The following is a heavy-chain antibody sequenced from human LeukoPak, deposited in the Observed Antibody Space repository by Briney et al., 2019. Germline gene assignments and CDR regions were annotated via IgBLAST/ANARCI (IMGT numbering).Heavy chain of an antibody. D-gene: IGHD3-16*01. CDR2: ISSSSSTI. Sequence: GGSLRLSCAASGFTFSTYSMNWVRQAPGKGLEWVSYISSSSSTIYYADSVKGRFTISRDNAKNSLYLQMSSLRAEDTAVYYCASSLGAYGFQHWGQGTLVTVSS. CDR1: GFTFSTYS. V-gene: IGHV3-48*04. J-gene: IGHJ1*01. CDR3: ASSLGAYGFQH.